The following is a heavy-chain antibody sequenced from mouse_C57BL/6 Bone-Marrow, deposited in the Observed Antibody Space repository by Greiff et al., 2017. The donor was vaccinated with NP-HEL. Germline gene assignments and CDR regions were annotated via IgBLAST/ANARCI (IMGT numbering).Heavy chain of an antibody. CDR3: ASTGY. V-gene: IGHV1-59*01. Sequence: QVQLQQSGAELVRPGTSVKLSCKASGYTFTSYWMHWVKQRPGQGLEWIGVIDPSDSYTNYNQKFKGKATLTVDTSSSTAYMQLSSLTSEDSAVYDCASTGYWGQGTTLTVSA. J-gene: IGHJ2*01. CDR2: IDPSDSYT. CDR1: GYTFTSYW.